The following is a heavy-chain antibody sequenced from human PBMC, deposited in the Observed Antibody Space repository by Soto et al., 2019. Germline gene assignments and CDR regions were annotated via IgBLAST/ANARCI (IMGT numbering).Heavy chain of an antibody. CDR2: IGSRSSYI. CDR3: ARDWGSGWEYGMDV. Sequence: GGALRVSCPAPGLTCITDSMNWGRQAAGKGLEGVSSIGSRSSYIYYADSVKGRFTISRDNAKNSLYLQMNSLRAEDTAVYYCARDWGSGWEYGMDVWGQGLKFTV. CDR1: GLTCITDS. D-gene: IGHD6-19*01. V-gene: IGHV3-21*01. J-gene: IGHJ6*01.